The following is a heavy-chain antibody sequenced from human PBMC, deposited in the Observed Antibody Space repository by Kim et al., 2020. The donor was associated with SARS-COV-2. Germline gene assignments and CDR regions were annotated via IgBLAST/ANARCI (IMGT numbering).Heavy chain of an antibody. Sequence: YCADSVKGRFTISRDNSKNTLYLQMNSLRAEDTAVYYCASSPQWLVPSDYWGQGTLVTVSS. V-gene: IGHV3-66*01. CDR3: ASSPQWLVPSDY. D-gene: IGHD6-19*01. J-gene: IGHJ4*02.